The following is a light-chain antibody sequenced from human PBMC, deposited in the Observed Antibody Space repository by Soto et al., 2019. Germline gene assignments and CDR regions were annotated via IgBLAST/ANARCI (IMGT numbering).Light chain of an antibody. CDR1: SSDVGGYNY. CDR3: SSYPTSNTRQIV. J-gene: IGLJ1*01. Sequence: QSVLTQPASVSGSPGQSITISCTGTSSDVGGYNYVSWYQHHPGKAPKLIIYDVTNRPSGVSNPFSGSKSGNTASLTISGLQPEDEADYYCSSYPTSNTRQIVFGTGTRSPS. V-gene: IGLV2-14*03. CDR2: DVT.